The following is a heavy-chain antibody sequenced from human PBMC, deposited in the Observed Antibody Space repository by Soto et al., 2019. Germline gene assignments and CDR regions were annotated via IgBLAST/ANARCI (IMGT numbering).Heavy chain of an antibody. D-gene: IGHD2-15*01. CDR2: ISGSGDST. V-gene: IGHV3-23*01. Sequence: VQLLESGGGLVQPGGSLRLSCAASGFTFSSYAMSWVRQAPGKGLEWVSAISGSGDSTYSADPVQGRFTISRDNSKNTLNLLMNSLRAEDTAVYYCAKVDCSGGRCYSGHFDSWGQGTLVTVSS. CDR1: GFTFSSYA. CDR3: AKVDCSGGRCYSGHFDS. J-gene: IGHJ4*02.